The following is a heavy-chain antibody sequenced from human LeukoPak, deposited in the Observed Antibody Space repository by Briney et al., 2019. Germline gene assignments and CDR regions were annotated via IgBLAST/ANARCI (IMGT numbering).Heavy chain of an antibody. V-gene: IGHV3-7*03. D-gene: IGHD4-17*01. Sequence: GGSLRLSCAASEFTFSNYWMTWVRQAPGKGLEWVANINEDETAKYYVGSVKGRFTISRDNAKNSLYLQMNSLRAEDTAVYYCAKDLPNYGDYAVYFDYWGQGTLVTVSS. J-gene: IGHJ4*02. CDR3: AKDLPNYGDYAVYFDY. CDR2: INEDETAK. CDR1: EFTFSNYW.